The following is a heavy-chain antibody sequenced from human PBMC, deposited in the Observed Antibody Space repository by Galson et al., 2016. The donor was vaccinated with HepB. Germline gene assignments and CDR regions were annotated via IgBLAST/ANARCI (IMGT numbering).Heavy chain of an antibody. V-gene: IGHV5-51*01. J-gene: IGHJ4*02. D-gene: IGHD6-19*01. CDR2: IYLGDSGT. CDR3: ARQQWLPFYYFDY. CDR1: GYNFANYW. Sequence: QSGAEVKEPGESLKISCKGSGYNFANYWIGWVRQMPGKGLEWMGIIYLGDSGTRYSPSFRGQVTISADKSISTAYLQWSSLKASDTAMYYCARQQWLPFYYFDYWGQGTLVTVSS.